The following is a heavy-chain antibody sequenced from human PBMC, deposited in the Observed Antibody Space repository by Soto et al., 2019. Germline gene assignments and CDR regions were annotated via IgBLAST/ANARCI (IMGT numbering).Heavy chain of an antibody. CDR1: GYTFTSYD. J-gene: IGHJ4*02. Sequence: ASVKVSCKASGYTFTSYDINWVRQATGQGLEWMGWMNPNSGNTGYAQKFQGRVTMARNTSISTAYMELSSLRSEDTAVYYCARGLGYYYGSGSYSPFDYWGQGTLVTVSS. D-gene: IGHD3-10*01. CDR3: ARGLGYYYGSGSYSPFDY. CDR2: MNPNSGNT. V-gene: IGHV1-8*01.